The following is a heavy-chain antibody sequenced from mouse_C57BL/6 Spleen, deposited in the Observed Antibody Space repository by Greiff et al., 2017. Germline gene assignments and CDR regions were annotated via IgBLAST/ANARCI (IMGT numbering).Heavy chain of an antibody. CDR2: IYPGSGNT. V-gene: IGHV1-84*01. CDR1: GYTFTDYY. J-gene: IGHJ3*01. CDR3: AREEEVYYGNYVWFAY. D-gene: IGHD2-1*01. Sequence: QVQLQQSGPELVKPGASVKISCKASGYTFTDYYINWVKQRPGQGLEWIGWIYPGSGNTKYNEKFKGKATLTVDTSSSTAYMQLSSLTSEDSAVXFCAREEEVYYGNYVWFAYWGQGTLVTVSA.